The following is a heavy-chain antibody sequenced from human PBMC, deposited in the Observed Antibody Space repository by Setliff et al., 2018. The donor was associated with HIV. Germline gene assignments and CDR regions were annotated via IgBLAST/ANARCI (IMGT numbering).Heavy chain of an antibody. CDR2: TSYDGNNK. V-gene: IGHV3-30*04. CDR1: GFTFSRYA. J-gene: IGHJ4*02. CDR3: ARGSGAYFFHYFDH. D-gene: IGHD4-17*01. Sequence: GGSLRLSCAASGFTFSRYAMHWVRQAPGKGLEWVAFTSYDGNNKYYVDSVEGRFTIARDNSKNTLYLQMNSLKVEDTAVYYCARGSGAYFFHYFDHWGQGTLVTVSS.